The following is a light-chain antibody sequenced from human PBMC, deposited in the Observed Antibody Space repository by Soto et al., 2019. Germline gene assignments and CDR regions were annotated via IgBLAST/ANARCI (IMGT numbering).Light chain of an antibody. CDR3: QHYNNWPSLT. CDR1: QSVSSS. J-gene: IGKJ4*01. Sequence: EIVMTQSPATLPVSPGEKATLSCRAGQSVSSSLAWYQQKPGQAPRLLIYGASTRATGIPARFSGSGSGTEFTLTISSLQSEDFAVYYCQHYNNWPSLTFGGGTKVEIK. CDR2: GAS. V-gene: IGKV3-15*01.